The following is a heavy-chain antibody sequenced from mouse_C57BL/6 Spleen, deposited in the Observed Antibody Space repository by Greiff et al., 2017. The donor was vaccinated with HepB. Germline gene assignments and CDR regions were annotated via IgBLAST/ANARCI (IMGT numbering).Heavy chain of an antibody. V-gene: IGHV1-55*01. CDR3: ASTMITTRYFDV. CDR1: GYTFTSYW. Sequence: QVQLKESGAELVKPGASVKMSCKASGYTFTSYWITWVKQRPGQGLEWIGDIYPGSGSTNYNEKFKSKATLTVDTSSSTAYMQLSSLTSEDSAVYYCASTMITTRYFDVWGTGTTVTVSS. CDR2: IYPGSGST. J-gene: IGHJ1*03. D-gene: IGHD2-4*01.